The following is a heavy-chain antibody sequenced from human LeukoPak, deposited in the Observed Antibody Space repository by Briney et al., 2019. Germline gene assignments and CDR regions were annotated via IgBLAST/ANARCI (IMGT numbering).Heavy chain of an antibody. Sequence: KTSETLSLTCTVSGGSISSSSYYWGWIRQPPGKGLEWIGSIYYSGSTHYNASLKSRVTMSVDTSKNQFSLKLSSVTAADTAVYYCARQRGHSYGSLDYWGQGTLVTVSS. D-gene: IGHD5-18*01. CDR2: IYYSGST. V-gene: IGHV4-39*01. CDR1: GGSISSSSYY. J-gene: IGHJ4*02. CDR3: ARQRGHSYGSLDY.